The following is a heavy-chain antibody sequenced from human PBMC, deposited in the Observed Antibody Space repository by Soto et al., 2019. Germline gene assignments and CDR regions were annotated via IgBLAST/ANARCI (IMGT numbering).Heavy chain of an antibody. J-gene: IGHJ6*02. D-gene: IGHD5-12*01. CDR2: INPIFATT. Sequence: QVQLVQSGAEVKKLGSSVKVSCKASGGTFSSYPISWVRQAPGQGLEWMGGINPIFATTNYAQRFQGRVTITADESTSTAYMELSSLRSEDTAVYYCARNNGYEYLGNYYCCGMDVWGQGTTVTVSS. V-gene: IGHV1-69*01. CDR1: GGTFSSYP. CDR3: ARNNGYEYLGNYYCCGMDV.